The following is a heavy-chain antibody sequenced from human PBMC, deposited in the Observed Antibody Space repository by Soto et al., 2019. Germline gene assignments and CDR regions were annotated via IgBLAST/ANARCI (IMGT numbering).Heavy chain of an antibody. CDR3: ARAGGYGSGVYYSDD. V-gene: IGHV3-23*01. CDR2: TSSSGGST. D-gene: IGHD3-10*01. CDR1: GFTFSSYA. Sequence: EVQLLESGGGLVQPGGSLRLSCAASGFTFSSYAMSWVRQAPGKGLEWVSTTSSSGGSTYYADSVKGRSTISRDNSKNTFYLQMNSLIAEDMAVYYCARAGGYGSGVYYSDDCGHGTLVTVSS. J-gene: IGHJ4*01.